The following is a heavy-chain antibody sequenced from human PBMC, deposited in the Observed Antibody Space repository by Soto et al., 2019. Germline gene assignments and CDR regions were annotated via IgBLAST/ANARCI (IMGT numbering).Heavy chain of an antibody. J-gene: IGHJ4*02. Sequence: SETLSLTCTVSNGSISSSSFYWGWIRQPPGKGLEWIGSIYYSGSSYFNPSLKSRVTISVDTSKNEFSLNLTSVTAADTAVYFCARQNSSTWSVPLDYWGQGTQVTVSS. D-gene: IGHD6-13*01. CDR3: ARQNSSTWSVPLDY. CDR1: NGSISSSSFY. V-gene: IGHV4-39*01. CDR2: IYYSGSS.